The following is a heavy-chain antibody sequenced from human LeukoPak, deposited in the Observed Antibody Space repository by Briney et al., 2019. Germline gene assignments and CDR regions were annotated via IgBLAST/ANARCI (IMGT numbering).Heavy chain of an antibody. CDR3: AGIRSSWYFDY. D-gene: IGHD6-13*01. Sequence: GASVKVSCKASGGTFSSYAISWVRQAPGQGLEWMGGIIPIFGTANYAQKFQGRVTITTDESTSTAYMELSSLRSEDTAVYYCAGIRSSWYFDYWGQGTLVTVSS. J-gene: IGHJ4*02. CDR2: IIPIFGTA. V-gene: IGHV1-69*05. CDR1: GGTFSSYA.